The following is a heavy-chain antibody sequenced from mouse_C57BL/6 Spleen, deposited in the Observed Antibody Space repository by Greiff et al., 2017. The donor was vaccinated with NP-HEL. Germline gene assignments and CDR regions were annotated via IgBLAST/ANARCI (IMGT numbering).Heavy chain of an antibody. V-gene: IGHV1-26*01. D-gene: IGHD3-2*02. J-gene: IGHJ2*01. CDR3: ARGKGWGFDY. CDR1: GYTFTDYY. Sequence: EVQLQQSGPELVKPGASVKISCKASGYTFTDYYMNWVKQSHGKSLEWIGDINPNNGGTSYNQKFKGKATLTVDKSSSTAYMELRSLTSEDSAVYYCARGKGWGFDYWGQGTTLTVSS. CDR2: INPNNGGT.